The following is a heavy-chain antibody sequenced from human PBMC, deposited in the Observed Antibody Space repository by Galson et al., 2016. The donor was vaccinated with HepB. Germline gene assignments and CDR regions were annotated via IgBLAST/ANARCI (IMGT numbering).Heavy chain of an antibody. V-gene: IGHV3-30*03. Sequence: SLRLSCAASGFTFSSYGMYWVRQAPGKGLEWVAVITYVGSKKYYADSVTGRFTISRDNSKNTLYLQMISLKASDSAIYYCARQRRYHFESKGDYWGPGTPVTVSS. CDR1: GFTFSSYG. CDR3: ARQRRYHFESKGDY. CDR2: ITYVGSKK. D-gene: IGHD3-3*02. J-gene: IGHJ4*02.